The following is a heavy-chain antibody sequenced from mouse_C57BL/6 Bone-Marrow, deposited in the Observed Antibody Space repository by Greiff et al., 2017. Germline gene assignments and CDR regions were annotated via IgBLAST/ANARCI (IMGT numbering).Heavy chain of an antibody. J-gene: IGHJ1*03. Sequence: VQLQQPGAELVKPGASVKMSCKASGYTFPSYWITWVKQRPGQGLEWIGDMYPGSGSTNYNEKFKSKATLTVETSSSPAYMHLSSLTSDDSAVYYCARPYDRNYWYFEVWGTGTTVTVSS. CDR2: MYPGSGST. D-gene: IGHD2-14*01. V-gene: IGHV1-55*01. CDR1: GYTFPSYW. CDR3: ARPYDRNYWYFEV.